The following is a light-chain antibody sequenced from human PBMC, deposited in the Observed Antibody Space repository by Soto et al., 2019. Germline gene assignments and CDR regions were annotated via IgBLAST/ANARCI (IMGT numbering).Light chain of an antibody. CDR2: GAS. V-gene: IGKV3-20*01. Sequence: EIVLTQSPGTLSLSPGERATLSCRASQSVSSSYLAWYQQKPGQAPRLLIYGASSRATGVPDRFSGRGSGADVTLTINRLEAEDLAVYFWQQDCNWPTFTFGQGTKVEIK. CDR3: QQDCNWPTFT. CDR1: QSVSSSY. J-gene: IGKJ2*01.